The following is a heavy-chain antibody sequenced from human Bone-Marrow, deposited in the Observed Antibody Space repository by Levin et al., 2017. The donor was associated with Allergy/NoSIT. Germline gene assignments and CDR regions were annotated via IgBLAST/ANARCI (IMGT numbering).Heavy chain of an antibody. Sequence: GESLKISCAASGFTFSSYGMHWVRQAPGKGLEWVAVISYDGSNKYYADSVKGRFTISRDNSKNTLYLQMNSLRAEDTAVYYCAKSYDSSGYYYADYWGQGTLVTVSS. CDR1: GFTFSSYG. CDR2: ISYDGSNK. D-gene: IGHD3-22*01. V-gene: IGHV3-30*18. J-gene: IGHJ4*02. CDR3: AKSYDSSGYYYADY.